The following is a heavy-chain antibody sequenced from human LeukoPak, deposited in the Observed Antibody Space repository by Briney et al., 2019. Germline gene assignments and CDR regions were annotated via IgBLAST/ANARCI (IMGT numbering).Heavy chain of an antibody. D-gene: IGHD6-13*01. CDR3: ATRWGGQQLPDYFDY. Sequence: SETLSLTCTVSGGSISSSSNYWGWIRQPPGKGLEWIGSIYYSGSTYYNPSLKSRVTIYVDTSKNQFSLKLSSVTAADTAVYYCATRWGGQQLPDYFDYWGQGTLVTVSS. CDR2: IYYSGST. V-gene: IGHV4-39*01. CDR1: GGSISSSSNY. J-gene: IGHJ4*02.